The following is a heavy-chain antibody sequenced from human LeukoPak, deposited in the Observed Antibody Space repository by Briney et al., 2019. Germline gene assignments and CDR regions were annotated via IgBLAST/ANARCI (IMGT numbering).Heavy chain of an antibody. D-gene: IGHD3-22*01. Sequence: SETLSLTCAVSGGSISSGDYSWSWIRQPPGKGLEWIGNIHHDGITYYNPSLKSRVTISLDPSKNQFSLKLTSVAAADTALYHCARVHYYDASDYSTSNWFDPWGQGTLVTVSS. CDR2: IHHDGIT. CDR3: ARVHYYDASDYSTSNWFDP. J-gene: IGHJ5*02. V-gene: IGHV4-30-2*01. CDR1: GGSISSGDYS.